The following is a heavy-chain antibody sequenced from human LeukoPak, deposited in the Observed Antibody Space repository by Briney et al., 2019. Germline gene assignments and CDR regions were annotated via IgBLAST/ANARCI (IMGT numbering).Heavy chain of an antibody. J-gene: IGHJ4*02. CDR2: ISGRGGST. V-gene: IGHV3-23*01. D-gene: IGHD4/OR15-4a*01. CDR3: AKDRYGADY. Sequence: GGSLRLSCAASGFTFSINAMSRVRQAPGKGLEWVSGISGRGGSTYYADSGKGRFTISRDNSKNTLYLQMNSLRAEDTAVYYCAKDRYGADYWGQGTLVTVSS. CDR1: GFTFSINA.